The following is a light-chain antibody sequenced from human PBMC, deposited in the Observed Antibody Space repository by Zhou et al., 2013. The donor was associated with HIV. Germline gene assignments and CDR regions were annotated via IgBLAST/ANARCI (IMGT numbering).Light chain of an antibody. J-gene: IGKJ1*01. CDR1: RDINVW. CDR3: QQANSFPWT. V-gene: IGKV1-12*02. Sequence: DIQMTQSPSFVSASVGDSVNITCRASRDINVWLDWYQQSPGRAPKLLIFAASSLHSGVPSRFSGSRSGTEFTLSISSLQPEDFATYYCQQANSFPWTFGQGTKVEVK. CDR2: AAS.